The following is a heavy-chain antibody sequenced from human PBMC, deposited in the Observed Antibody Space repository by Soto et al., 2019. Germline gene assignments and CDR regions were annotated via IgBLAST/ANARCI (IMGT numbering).Heavy chain of an antibody. CDR1: GYTFTSYG. CDR2: ISAYNGNT. Sequence: ASVKVSCKASGYTFTSYGISWVRQAPGQGLEWMGWISAYNGNTNYAQKLQGRVTMTTDTSTSTAYMKLSSLRSEDTAVYYCARSKASPVYNWNENYYYYGMDVWGQGTTLTVSS. V-gene: IGHV1-18*01. D-gene: IGHD1-1*01. J-gene: IGHJ6*02. CDR3: ARSKASPVYNWNENYYYYGMDV.